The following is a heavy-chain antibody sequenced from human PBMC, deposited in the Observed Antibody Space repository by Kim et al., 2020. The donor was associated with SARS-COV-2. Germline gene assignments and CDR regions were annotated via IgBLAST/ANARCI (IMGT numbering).Heavy chain of an antibody. V-gene: IGHV4-34*01. CDR3: ARGNPYGGNSGYYYYGMDV. Sequence: SETLSLTCAVYGGCFSGYYWSWIRQPPGKGLEWIGEINHSGSTNYNPSLKSRVTISVDTSKNQFSLKLSSVTAADTAVYYCARGNPYGGNSGYYYYGMDVWGQGTTVTVSS. CDR1: GGCFSGYY. CDR2: INHSGST. D-gene: IGHD4-17*01. J-gene: IGHJ6*02.